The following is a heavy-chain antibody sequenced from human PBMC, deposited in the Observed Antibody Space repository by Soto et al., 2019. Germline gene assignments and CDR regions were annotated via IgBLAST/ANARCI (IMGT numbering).Heavy chain of an antibody. CDR3: ARVNSGYDSFYYYYYMDV. J-gene: IGHJ6*03. D-gene: IGHD5-12*01. V-gene: IGHV4-59*01. Sequence: SETLSLTCTVSGGSISSYYWSWIRQPPGKGLEWIGYIYYSESTNYNPSLKSRVTISVDTSKNQFSLKLSSVTAADTAVYYCARVNSGYDSFYYYYYMDVWGKGTTVTVSS. CDR2: IYYSEST. CDR1: GGSISSYY.